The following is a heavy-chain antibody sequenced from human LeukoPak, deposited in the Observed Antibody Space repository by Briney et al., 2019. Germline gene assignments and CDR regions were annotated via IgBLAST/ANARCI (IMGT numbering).Heavy chain of an antibody. CDR1: GFTVSSNY. D-gene: IGHD3-22*01. J-gene: IGHJ3*02. Sequence: PGGSLRLSCAASGFTVSSNYMSWVRQAPGKGLEWVSVIYSGGSTYYADSVKGRFTISRHNSKNTLYLQMNSLRAEDTAVYYCARDRFDYDSSGYPYDIWGQGTMVTVSS. CDR2: IYSGGST. CDR3: ARDRFDYDSSGYPYDI. V-gene: IGHV3-53*01.